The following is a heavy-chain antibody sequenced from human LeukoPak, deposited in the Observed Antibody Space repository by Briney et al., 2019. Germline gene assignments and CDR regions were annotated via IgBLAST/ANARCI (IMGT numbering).Heavy chain of an antibody. CDR2: IGGGGDT. J-gene: IGHJ3*01. Sequence: GGSLRLTCAASGFSFSNTDMHWVREVLGEGLERVAAIGGGGDTYYSDSVRGRFIISRENAKNAFYLQLNTLNAGDTALYYCAKPGPGDGLHVWGQGTTVIVSA. CDR1: GFSFSNTD. V-gene: IGHV3-13*01. CDR3: AKPGPGDGLHV. D-gene: IGHD2-8*02.